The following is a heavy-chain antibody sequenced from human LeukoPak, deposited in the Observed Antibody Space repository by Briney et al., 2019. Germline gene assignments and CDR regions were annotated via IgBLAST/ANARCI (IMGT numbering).Heavy chain of an antibody. J-gene: IGHJ4*02. D-gene: IGHD3-10*01. V-gene: IGHV3-48*01. CDR2: ISSSSSTI. CDR1: GFTFSSYS. Sequence: AGGSLRLSCAASGFTFSSYSMNWVRQAPGKGLEWVSYISSSSSTIYYADSVKGRFTISRDNAKNSLYLQMNSLRAEDTAVYYCARVLGYGSWPDDYWGQGTLVTVSS. CDR3: ARVLGYGSWPDDY.